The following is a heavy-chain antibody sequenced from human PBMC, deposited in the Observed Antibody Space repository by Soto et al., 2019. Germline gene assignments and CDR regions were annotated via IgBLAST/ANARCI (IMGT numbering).Heavy chain of an antibody. CDR1: GFTFSDYY. D-gene: IGHD4-17*01. V-gene: IGHV3-11*01. CDR3: ARVQLDLGDPTQEIYYYYMDV. Sequence: QVQLVESGGGLVKPGGSLRLSCEASGFTFSDYYMSWIRQAPGRGLEWLSFIIGSSSTIYYADSVKGRFTISRDNAKNSLTLRMNSLRAEDTAVYYCARVQLDLGDPTQEIYYYYMDVWGKGTTVTVSS. CDR2: IIGSSSTI. J-gene: IGHJ6*03.